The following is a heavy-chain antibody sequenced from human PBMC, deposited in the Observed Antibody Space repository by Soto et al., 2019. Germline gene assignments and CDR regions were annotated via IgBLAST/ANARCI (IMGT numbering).Heavy chain of an antibody. V-gene: IGHV1-8*01. Sequence: QVLLVQSGADVKKPGASVKVSCTTSGYTFTEFDINWVRQAPGQGLEWMGWMNTNTGNTGYAQKFQGRVTMTSDTSISTAYMELRRQRSEDTAGYYCARVVLVFGGHAGYWGQGTLVTVSS. CDR2: MNTNTGNT. CDR3: ARVVLVFGGHAGY. D-gene: IGHD3-3*01. J-gene: IGHJ4*02. CDR1: GYTFTEFD.